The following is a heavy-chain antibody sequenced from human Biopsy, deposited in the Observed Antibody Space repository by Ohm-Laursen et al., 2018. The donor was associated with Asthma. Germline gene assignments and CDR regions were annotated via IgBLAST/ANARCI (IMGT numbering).Heavy chain of an antibody. CDR2: LIPVLGTP. J-gene: IGHJ6*02. CDR1: GDSFSNYA. CDR3: ARGYSGSDRIVYYYSGLEV. D-gene: IGHD5-12*01. Sequence: SSVKVSCKTSGDSFSNYAISWLRQAPGQGLEWMGGLIPVLGTPDHAQMFEGRVTITADESTSTAYMELSSLSSEDTAVYYCARGYSGSDRIVYYYSGLEVWGQGTTVTVSS. V-gene: IGHV1-69*01.